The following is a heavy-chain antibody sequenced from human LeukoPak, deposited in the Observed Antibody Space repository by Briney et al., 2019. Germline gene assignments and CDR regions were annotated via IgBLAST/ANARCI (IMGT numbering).Heavy chain of an antibody. CDR1: GFTFSSYS. D-gene: IGHD2-2*01. V-gene: IGHV3-48*02. Sequence: GGSLRLSCAASGFTFSSYSMNWVRQAPGKGLEWVSYISSSSSTIYYADSVKGRFTISRDNAENSLHLQMNSLRDEDTAVYYCARATGSASCLGYWGQGTLVTVSS. CDR3: ARATGSASCLGY. J-gene: IGHJ4*02. CDR2: ISSSSSTI.